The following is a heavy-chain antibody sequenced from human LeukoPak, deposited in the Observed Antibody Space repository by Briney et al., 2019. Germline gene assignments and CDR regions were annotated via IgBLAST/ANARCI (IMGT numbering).Heavy chain of an antibody. CDR2: IYYSGTT. V-gene: IGHV4-30-4*07. J-gene: IGHJ6*02. D-gene: IGHD3-10*01. CDR1: GGSISSGGYS. CDR3: ARTPARGGMDV. Sequence: SQTLSLTCAVSGGSISSGGYSWSWIRQPPGKGLEWIAYIYYSGTTNYNPSLMSRVTISVDTSKNQFSLKLSSVTAADTAVYYCARTPARGGMDVWGQGTTVTVSS.